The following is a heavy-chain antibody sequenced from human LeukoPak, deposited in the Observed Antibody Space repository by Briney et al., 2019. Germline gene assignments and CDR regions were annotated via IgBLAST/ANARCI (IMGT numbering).Heavy chain of an antibody. J-gene: IGHJ6*03. Sequence: ASMKVSCKASGYTFTSYDINWVRQATGQGLEWMGWMNPNSGNTGYAQKFQGRVTITRNTSISTAYMELSSLRSEDTAVYYCARGLRGSSTSRQRIRKQYYYYYYMDVWGKGTTVTVSS. D-gene: IGHD2-2*01. CDR2: MNPNSGNT. CDR1: GYTFTSYD. V-gene: IGHV1-8*03. CDR3: ARGLRGSSTSRQRIRKQYYYYYYMDV.